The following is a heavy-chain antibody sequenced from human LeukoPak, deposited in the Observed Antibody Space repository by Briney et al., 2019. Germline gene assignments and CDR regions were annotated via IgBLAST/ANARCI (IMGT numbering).Heavy chain of an antibody. CDR3: ASMTTVVTT. V-gene: IGHV4-39*07. D-gene: IGHD4-23*01. J-gene: IGHJ5*02. Sequence: NPSETLSLTCTVSGGSISSSSYYWGWIRQPPGKGLEWIGEIYHSGSTNYNPSLKSRVTLSVDTSKNQFSLKLSSVTAADTAVYYCASMTTVVTTWGQGTLVTVSS. CDR2: IYHSGST. CDR1: GGSISSSSYY.